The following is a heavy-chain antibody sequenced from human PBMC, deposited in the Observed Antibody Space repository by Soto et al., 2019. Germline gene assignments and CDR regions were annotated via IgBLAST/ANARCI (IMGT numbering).Heavy chain of an antibody. V-gene: IGHV3-23*01. CDR3: AKAPRSSPDAFDI. Sequence: GSLRLSCAASGFTFSSYAMSWVRQAPGKGLEWVSATTGSGYTTYYAESVKGRFTISRDNSKNTLFLQMNSLRPEDTALYYCAKAPRSSPDAFDIWGQGTMVTVSS. J-gene: IGHJ3*02. CDR2: TTGSGYTT. D-gene: IGHD2-2*01. CDR1: GFTFSSYA.